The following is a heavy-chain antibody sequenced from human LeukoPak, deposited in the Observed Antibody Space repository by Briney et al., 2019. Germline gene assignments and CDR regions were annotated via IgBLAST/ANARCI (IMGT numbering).Heavy chain of an antibody. D-gene: IGHD3-22*01. CDR2: ISWNSGSI. J-gene: IGHJ4*02. CDR3: AKDRRKYYYDSSGYYFDY. Sequence: GGSLRLSCAASGFTFDDYAMHWVRQAPGKGREWVTGISWNSGSIGYADSVKGRFTISRDNAKNSLYLQMNSLRAEDTAVYYCAKDRRKYYYDSSGYYFDYWGQGTLVTVSS. V-gene: IGHV3-9*01. CDR1: GFTFDDYA.